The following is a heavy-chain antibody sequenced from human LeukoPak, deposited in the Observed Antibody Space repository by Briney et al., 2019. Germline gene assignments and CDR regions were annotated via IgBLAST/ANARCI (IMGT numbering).Heavy chain of an antibody. CDR1: GFTFSSYG. CDR3: ARDGRGDYYGSGSHSDV. Sequence: GGSLRLSCAASGFTFSSYGMHWVRQAPGKGLEWVAVISNDGSNEYYADSVKGRFTISRDKSKNTLYLQMNSLRAEDTAVYYCARDGRGDYYGSGSHSDVWGQGTTVTVSS. J-gene: IGHJ6*02. V-gene: IGHV3-30*19. D-gene: IGHD3-10*01. CDR2: ISNDGSNE.